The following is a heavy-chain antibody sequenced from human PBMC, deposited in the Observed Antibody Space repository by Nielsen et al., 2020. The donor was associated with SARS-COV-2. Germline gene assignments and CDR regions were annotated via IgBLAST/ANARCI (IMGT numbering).Heavy chain of an antibody. Sequence: GESLKISCAASGFTFDDYAMHWIRQAPGKGLEWISYISGSGTTIYYADSVKGRFTISRDNGKNSLYLQMNSLRAEDTAFYYCARDGWLHPTGYWGQGTLVTVSS. V-gene: IGHV3-11*04. J-gene: IGHJ4*02. CDR2: ISGSGTTI. CDR3: ARDGWLHPTGY. CDR1: GFTFDDYA. D-gene: IGHD5-24*01.